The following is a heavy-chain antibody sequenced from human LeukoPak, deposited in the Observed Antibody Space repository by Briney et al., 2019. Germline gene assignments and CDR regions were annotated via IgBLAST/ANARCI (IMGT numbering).Heavy chain of an antibody. CDR2: MYHSGST. D-gene: IGHD3-9*01. J-gene: IGHJ4*02. CDR3: ASARENYDILTGYYKGGSFDY. CDR1: GGSISSSYW. V-gene: IGHV4-4*02. Sequence: SETLSLTCAVSGGSISSSYWWTWVRQPPGKGLEWIGEMYHSGSTNYNPSPKSRVTISVDKSKNQFSLKLSSVTAADTAVYYCASARENYDILTGYYKGGSFDYWGQGTLVTVSS.